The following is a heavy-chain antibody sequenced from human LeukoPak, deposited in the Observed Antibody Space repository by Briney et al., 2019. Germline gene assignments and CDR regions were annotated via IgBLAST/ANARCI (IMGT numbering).Heavy chain of an antibody. J-gene: IGHJ4*02. Sequence: GGSLRLSCAASVFTFSSYSMSWVRQAPGKGLEWVSAISGSGGSTYYADSVKGRFTISRDNSKNTLYLQMNSLRAEDTAVYYCATSSSFWSGYYPPYYFDYWGQGTLVTVSS. CDR2: ISGSGGST. V-gene: IGHV3-23*01. CDR3: ATSSSFWSGYYPPYYFDY. CDR1: VFTFSSYS. D-gene: IGHD3-3*01.